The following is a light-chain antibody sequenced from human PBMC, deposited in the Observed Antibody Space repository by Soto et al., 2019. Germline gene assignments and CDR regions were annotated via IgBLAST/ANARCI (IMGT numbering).Light chain of an antibody. CDR2: DAS. CDR3: KQRSNWPT. CDR1: QSVDIS. J-gene: IGKJ1*01. Sequence: ELVLTQSPATLSLSPGESVILSCRASQSVDISLAWYQQKPGQAPRLLIYDASNRATGIQARFSGSGSGTDFTLTIRSLEPEDFAVYYCKQRSNWPTCGQGTKVDIK. V-gene: IGKV3-11*01.